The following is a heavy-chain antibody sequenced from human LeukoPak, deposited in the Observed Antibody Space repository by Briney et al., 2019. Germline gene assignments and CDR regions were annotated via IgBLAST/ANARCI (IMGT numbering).Heavy chain of an antibody. CDR2: IYYNGNT. J-gene: IGHJ4*02. Sequence: PSETLSLTCTVSGGSISNYYWTWIRQPPGKGLEWIGYIYYNGNTNYSPSLRSRVTLSVDTSNNQFSLELTSVTAADTAVYFCARVGTRGYSYGRFDYWGQGTLLTVSS. CDR3: ARVGTRGYSYGRFDY. CDR1: GGSISNYY. V-gene: IGHV4-59*01. D-gene: IGHD5-18*01.